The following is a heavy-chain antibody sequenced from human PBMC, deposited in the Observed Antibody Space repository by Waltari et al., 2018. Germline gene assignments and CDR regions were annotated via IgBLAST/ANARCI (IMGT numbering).Heavy chain of an antibody. J-gene: IGHJ4*02. V-gene: IGHV4-61*02. CDR3: ARDGYSSVWYVRY. D-gene: IGHD6-19*01. Sequence: QVQLQESGPGLVKPSQTLSLTCTVSGGSISSGSYYWSWIRQPAGKGLGWIGRIHSTGSTNYNPSLKSRINISVDTSKSQFSLKVNAVTAADTAVYYCARDGYSSVWYVRYWGQGTLVTVSS. CDR1: GGSISSGSYY. CDR2: IHSTGST.